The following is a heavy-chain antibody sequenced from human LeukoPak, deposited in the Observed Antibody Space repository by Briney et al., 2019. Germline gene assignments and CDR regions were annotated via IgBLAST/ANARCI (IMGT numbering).Heavy chain of an antibody. D-gene: IGHD2-21*01. CDR3: ARDIVNGPFDISLDS. CDR2: MSSSGTTE. Sequence: PGGSLRLSCAASGFTLSSYQMNWVRQAPGKGLEWVSHMSSSGTTEYYADSVRGRFTMSRDNAKNSLYLQMNSLRTEDTAVYYCARDIVNGPFDISLDSWGQGTLVTVSS. V-gene: IGHV3-48*03. CDR1: GFTLSSYQ. J-gene: IGHJ4*02.